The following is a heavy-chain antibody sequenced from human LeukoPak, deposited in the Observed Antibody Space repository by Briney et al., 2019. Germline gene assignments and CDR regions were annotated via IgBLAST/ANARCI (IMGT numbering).Heavy chain of an antibody. CDR2: ICHSGST. V-gene: IGHV4-38-2*01. CDR1: GYSISSGYY. CDR3: MRHGGSLTVGGVIVLYYFDY. D-gene: IGHD3-16*02. Sequence: PSETLSLACAVSGYSISSGYYWGWIRQPPGKGLVWIGNICHSGSTYYNPSLKSRVTISLDTSKNEFSLKLSSVTAADTAVYYCMRHGGSLTVGGVIVLYYFDYWGQGTLVTVSS. J-gene: IGHJ4*02.